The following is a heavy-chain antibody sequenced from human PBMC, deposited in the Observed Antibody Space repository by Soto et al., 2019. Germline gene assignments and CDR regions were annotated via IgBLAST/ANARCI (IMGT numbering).Heavy chain of an antibody. V-gene: IGHV3-33*01. J-gene: IGHJ6*02. Sequence: PGGSLRLSCTASGFTFSDYGMHWVRQAPGKGLEWVAVIWSDGNNKYYADSVKGRFTVSRDNSKDTLYLQMNNLRAEDTAVYFCARRSEPRRFWSTYSLVYGLDVSGRGTLVTVSS. CDR3: ARRSEPRRFWSTYSLVYGLDV. D-gene: IGHD3-3*01. CDR2: IWSDGNNK. CDR1: GFTFSDYG.